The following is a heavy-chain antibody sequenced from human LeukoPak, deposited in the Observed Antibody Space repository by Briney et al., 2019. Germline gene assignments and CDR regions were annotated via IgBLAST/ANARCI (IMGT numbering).Heavy chain of an antibody. V-gene: IGHV1-8*01. J-gene: IGHJ6*02. CDR2: MNPNGGNT. CDR3: AGTMIEMEYYYGMDV. D-gene: IGHD3-22*01. Sequence: GASVKVSCKASGYTFTSYDINWVRQATGQGLEWMGWMNPNGGNTGYAQKFQGRVTMTRNTSVSTAYMELSSLRSEDTAVYYCAGTMIEMEYYYGMDVWGQGTTVTVSS. CDR1: GYTFTSYD.